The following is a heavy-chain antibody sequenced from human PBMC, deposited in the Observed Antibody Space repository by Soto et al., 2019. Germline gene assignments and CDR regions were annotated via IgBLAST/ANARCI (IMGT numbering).Heavy chain of an antibody. CDR2: INHSGST. CDR3: ARVRSWSGRYVYRGSYYGMDV. Sequence: SGTLSLTCAVYGGSFSDYYWSWIRQPPGKGLEWIGEINHSGSTNYNPSLKSRVTISVDTSKNQFSLKLSSVTAADTAVYYCARVRSWSGRYVYRGSYYGMDVWCQGTTVTDSS. J-gene: IGHJ6*02. V-gene: IGHV4-34*01. D-gene: IGHD3-3*01. CDR1: GGSFSDYY.